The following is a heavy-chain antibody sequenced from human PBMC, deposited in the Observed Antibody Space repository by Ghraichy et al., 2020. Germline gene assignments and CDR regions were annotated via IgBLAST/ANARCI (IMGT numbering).Heavy chain of an antibody. V-gene: IGHV3-21*01. Sequence: GGSLRLSCAASGFTFGHYTMNWVRQAPGEGLEWVSSISSGSDYIFYTDSVKGRFTISRDNARNSLYVQMHSLRAEDTAVYYCARSWTGYSPGYLDSWGQGTLVTVSS. CDR2: ISSGSDYI. CDR3: ARSWTGYSPGYLDS. CDR1: GFTFGHYT. J-gene: IGHJ4*02. D-gene: IGHD3/OR15-3a*01.